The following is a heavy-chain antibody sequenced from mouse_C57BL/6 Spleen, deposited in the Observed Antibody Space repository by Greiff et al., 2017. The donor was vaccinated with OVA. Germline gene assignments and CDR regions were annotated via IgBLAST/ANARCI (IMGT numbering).Heavy chain of an antibody. CDR1: GFNIKNTY. J-gene: IGHJ3*01. CDR3: ARWDYDAPFAY. Sequence: EVKLQASVAELVRPGASVKLSCTASGFNIKNTYMHWVKQRPEQGLEWIGRIDPANGNTNSAPKFQGKATITADTSSNTAYLQLSSLTSEDTALYYCARWDYDAPFAYWGQGTRVTVSA. CDR2: IDPANGNT. V-gene: IGHV14-3*01. D-gene: IGHD2-4*01.